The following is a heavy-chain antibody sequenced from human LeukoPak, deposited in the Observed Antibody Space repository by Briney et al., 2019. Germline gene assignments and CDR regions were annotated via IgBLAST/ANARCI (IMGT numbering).Heavy chain of an antibody. J-gene: IGHJ5*02. CDR1: GYRFLNHW. CDR2: IHSDDSDT. CDR3: ARRSDISASPNWFDP. D-gene: IGHD3-9*01. Sequence: GESLKISCKASGYRFLNHWIGWVRQMPGKGLEWMGIIHSDDSDTRYSSSFRGHVTMSVDKSATTAYLQWDTLKASDTAIYYCARRSDISASPNWFDPWGQGTLVIVSS. V-gene: IGHV5-51*01.